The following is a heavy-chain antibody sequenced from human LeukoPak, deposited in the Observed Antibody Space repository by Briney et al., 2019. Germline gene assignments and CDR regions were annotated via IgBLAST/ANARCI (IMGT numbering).Heavy chain of an antibody. CDR2: ISYDGSNK. Sequence: GSLRLPCAATGFTFSSFSMHWVRQAPGKGLEWVAVISYDGSNKYYADSVKGRFAISRDNSKNTLYLQMNSLRTEDTAVYYCAKGRVGANGYYYYGMDVWGQGTTVTVSS. CDR3: AKGRVGANGYYYYGMDV. V-gene: IGHV3-30*18. D-gene: IGHD1-26*01. CDR1: GFTFSSFS. J-gene: IGHJ6*02.